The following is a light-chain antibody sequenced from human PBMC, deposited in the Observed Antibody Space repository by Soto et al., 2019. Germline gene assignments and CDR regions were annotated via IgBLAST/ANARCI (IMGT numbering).Light chain of an antibody. CDR3: QQYDNWLRT. J-gene: IGKJ1*01. V-gene: IGKV3-15*01. CDR2: GAS. Sequence: EIVMTQSPATLSVSPGERATLSCRASQDISTNLAWYQQKPGQAPRLLIYGASTRATGIPARFSGSGSGTEFTLTISSLQSEGFAVYYCQQYDNWLRTFGQGTKVEIK. CDR1: QDISTN.